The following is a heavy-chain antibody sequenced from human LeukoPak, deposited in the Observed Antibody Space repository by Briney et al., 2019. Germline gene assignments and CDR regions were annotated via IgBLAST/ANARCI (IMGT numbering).Heavy chain of an antibody. CDR1: GYTFTSYG. Sequence: GASVTVSFKASGYTFTSYGISWVRQAHGQGLEWMGWISASNGKTNYAQKLQGRVIMTTDTSTSTVYMELRRLRSDDTPVSYCARGSLTMVRGVIAYCMDVWGQGTTVTVSS. V-gene: IGHV1-18*01. J-gene: IGHJ6*02. CDR2: ISASNGKT. CDR3: ARGSLTMVRGVIAYCMDV. D-gene: IGHD3-10*01.